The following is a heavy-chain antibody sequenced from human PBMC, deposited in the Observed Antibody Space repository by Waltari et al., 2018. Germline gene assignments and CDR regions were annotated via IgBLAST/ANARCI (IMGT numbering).Heavy chain of an antibody. V-gene: IGHV3-48*01. CDR1: GFTFSSYS. CDR2: ISSSSSTI. CDR3: ARDRKGSSHDY. J-gene: IGHJ4*02. D-gene: IGHD1-26*01. Sequence: EVQLVESGGGLVQPGGSLRLSCAASGFTFSSYSMNWVRQAPGKGLEWVSYISSSSSTIYYADSVKGRFTISRDNAKNSLYLQMNSLRAEDTAVYYCARDRKGSSHDYWGQGTLVTVSS.